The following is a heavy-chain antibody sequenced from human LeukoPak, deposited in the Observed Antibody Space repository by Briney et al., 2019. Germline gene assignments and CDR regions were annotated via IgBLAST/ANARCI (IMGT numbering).Heavy chain of an antibody. V-gene: IGHV3-23*01. J-gene: IGHJ4*02. D-gene: IGHD2-8*01. CDR2: INDDGGST. CDR1: GFTFTNYA. Sequence: GGSLRLSCAASGFTFTNYAMSWVRQAPGKGLGWVSGINDDGGSTYYAGSVKGRFTISRDNSRNTLYLQMNSLRADDTAVYYCAKEGHKHGIPYFDCWGQGALVTVSS. CDR3: AKEGHKHGIPYFDC.